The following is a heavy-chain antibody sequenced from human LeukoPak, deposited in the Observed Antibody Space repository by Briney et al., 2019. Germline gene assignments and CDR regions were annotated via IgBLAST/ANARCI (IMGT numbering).Heavy chain of an antibody. Sequence: GGSLRLSCAASGFTFSSYGMHWVRQAPGKGLEGAAVISYDGSNKYYADSVKGRFTISRDNSKNTLYLQMNSLRAEDTAVYYCAKDGYDSSGYYDYWGQGTLVTVSS. CDR3: AKDGYDSSGYYDY. CDR1: GFTFSSYG. CDR2: ISYDGSNK. J-gene: IGHJ4*02. V-gene: IGHV3-30*18. D-gene: IGHD3-22*01.